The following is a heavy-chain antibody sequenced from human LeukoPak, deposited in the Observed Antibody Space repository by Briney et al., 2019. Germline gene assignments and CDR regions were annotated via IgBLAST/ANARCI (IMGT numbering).Heavy chain of an antibody. Sequence: ASVKVSCKTSGYSFIDFYIYWVRQAPGQGLKWMGWINPNSGATKSAQKFEARVTMTRDTSVTTAYMELTSLKSDDTAVYYCARHGEECSSSSCYAAPNNWLDPWGQGTLVTVAS. CDR3: ARHGEECSSSSCYAAPNNWLDP. CDR1: GYSFIDFY. D-gene: IGHD6-13*01. CDR2: INPNSGAT. J-gene: IGHJ5*02. V-gene: IGHV1-2*02.